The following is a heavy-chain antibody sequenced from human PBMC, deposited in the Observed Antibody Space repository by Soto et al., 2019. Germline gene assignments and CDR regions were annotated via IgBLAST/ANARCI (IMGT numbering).Heavy chain of an antibody. Sequence: QEQLVQSGAEVRKPGASVKVSCKASGYTFTSHDINWVRQASGQGNEWMGWLNPNSGGTGIAQKFQGRVTLTRDTSITTADLELTSLTSDDTAVYYCARSQHYDFWSGYNWFDPWGQGTLITVSS. CDR3: ARSQHYDFWSGYNWFDP. J-gene: IGHJ5*02. CDR2: LNPNSGGT. CDR1: GYTFTSHD. V-gene: IGHV1-8*01. D-gene: IGHD3-3*01.